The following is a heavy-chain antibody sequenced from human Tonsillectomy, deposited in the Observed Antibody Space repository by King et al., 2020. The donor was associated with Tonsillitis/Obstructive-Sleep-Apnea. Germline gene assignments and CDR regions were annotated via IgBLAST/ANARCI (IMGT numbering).Heavy chain of an antibody. CDR1: GFTFSSYG. V-gene: IGHV3-30*18. D-gene: IGHD3-22*01. J-gene: IGHJ4*02. CDR3: VKDDSSGYYYVDY. Sequence: GQLVQSGGGVVQPGRSLRLSCTASGFTFSSYGMHRVRQAPGKGLEWVALILYDGSNQYYADSVKGRFAISRDDSKNTLYLQMNSLRVEDTAVYYCVKDDSSGYYYVDYWGQGTLVTVSS. CDR2: ILYDGSNQ.